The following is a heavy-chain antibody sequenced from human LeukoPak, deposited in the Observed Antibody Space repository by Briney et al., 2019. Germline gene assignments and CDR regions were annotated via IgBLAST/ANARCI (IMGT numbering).Heavy chain of an antibody. CDR2: IWYDGSNK. D-gene: IGHD2-2*01. CDR1: GFTFSSYG. CDR3: ARDGVPDADYYYYMDV. J-gene: IGHJ6*03. V-gene: IGHV3-33*01. Sequence: GGSLRLSCAASGFTFSSYGMHWVRQAPGKGLEWVAVIWYDGSNKYYADSVKGRFTISRDNSKNTLYLQMNSLRAEDTAVYYCARDGVPDADYYYYMDVWGKGTTVTVSS.